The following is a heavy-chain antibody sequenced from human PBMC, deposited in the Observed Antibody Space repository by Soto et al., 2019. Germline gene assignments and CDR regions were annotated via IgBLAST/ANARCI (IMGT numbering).Heavy chain of an antibody. CDR3: ARDRYSSSWTIYYYYGMDV. V-gene: IGHV3-30-3*01. CDR1: GFTFSSYA. J-gene: IGHJ6*02. Sequence: HPGGSLRLSCAASGFTFSSYAMHWVRQAPGKGLEWVAVISYDGSNKYYADSVKGRFTISRDNSKNTLYLQMNSLRAEDTAVYYCARDRYSSSWTIYYYYGMDVWGQGTTVTVSS. D-gene: IGHD6-13*01. CDR2: ISYDGSNK.